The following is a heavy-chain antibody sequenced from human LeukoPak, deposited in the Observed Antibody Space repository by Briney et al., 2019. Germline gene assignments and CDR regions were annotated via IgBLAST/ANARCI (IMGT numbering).Heavy chain of an antibody. V-gene: IGHV3-48*03. CDR3: ARGPGYCSSTSCYGGDYYYYGMDV. Sequence: PGGSLRLSCAASGFTFSSYEMNWVRQAPGKGLEWVSYISSSGSTIYYADSVKGRFTISRDNAKNSLYLQTNSLRAEDTAVYYCARGPGYCSSTSCYGGDYYYYGMDVWGQGTTVTVSS. J-gene: IGHJ6*02. D-gene: IGHD2-2*01. CDR2: ISSSGSTI. CDR1: GFTFSSYE.